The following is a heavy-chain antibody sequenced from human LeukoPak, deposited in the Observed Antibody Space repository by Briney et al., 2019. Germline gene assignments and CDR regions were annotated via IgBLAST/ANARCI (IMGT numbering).Heavy chain of an antibody. D-gene: IGHD3-3*01. CDR2: ISSSSSYI. CDR1: GFTFSSYS. CDR3: ARDDPLPGVVITSYDAFDI. Sequence: PGGSLRLSCAASGFTFSSYSMNWVRQAPGKGLEWVSSISSSSSYIYYADSVKGRFTISRDNAKNSPYLQMNSLRAEDTAVYYCARDDPLPGVVITSYDAFDIWGQGTMVTVSS. J-gene: IGHJ3*02. V-gene: IGHV3-21*01.